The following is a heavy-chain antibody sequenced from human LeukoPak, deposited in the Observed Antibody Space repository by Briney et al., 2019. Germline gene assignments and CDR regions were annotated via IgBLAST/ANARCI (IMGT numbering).Heavy chain of an antibody. J-gene: IGHJ3*02. CDR2: ISGSCGST. CDR3: AKDLEPYRLSVDFDI. Sequence: SGGSLRLSCAASGFTFSSYAMSWVRQAPGKGLEWVSAISGSCGSTYYADSVKGRFTISRDNSKNTLYLQMNSLRAEDTAVYYCAKDLEPYRLSVDFDIWGQGTMVTVSS. CDR1: GFTFSSYA. D-gene: IGHD2/OR15-2a*01. V-gene: IGHV3-23*01.